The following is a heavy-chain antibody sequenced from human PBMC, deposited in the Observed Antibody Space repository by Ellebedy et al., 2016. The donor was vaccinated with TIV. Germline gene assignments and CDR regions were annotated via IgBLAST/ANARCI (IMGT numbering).Heavy chain of an antibody. CDR3: ARGGGCFGDSCYYADF. Sequence: GESLKISCAASGFSFSDSWMDWVRQAPGKGLEWVANIKPDGSDRHYGDSVKGRFTISRDNAKNSLYLQMSSLRAEDTAVYFCARGGGCFGDSCYYADFWGQGTLVTVSS. J-gene: IGHJ4*02. CDR1: GFSFSDSW. D-gene: IGHD2-21*01. CDR2: IKPDGSDR. V-gene: IGHV3-7*01.